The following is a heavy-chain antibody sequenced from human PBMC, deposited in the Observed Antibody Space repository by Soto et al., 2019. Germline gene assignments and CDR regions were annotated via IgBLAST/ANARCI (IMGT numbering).Heavy chain of an antibody. J-gene: IGHJ5*02. CDR2: IDGSAVGT. CDR3: AKEGAGIHDQIDP. Sequence: EVQLLESGGGLVQPGGSLRLSCAASGFKFYSYAMNWVRQAPGKGLEWVSGIDGSAVGTYYADSVKGRFAISRDNSGNTLYLQMNSLRVEDPAVYYCAKEGAGIHDQIDPWGEGTLVTVSS. D-gene: IGHD3-10*01. CDR1: GFKFYSYA. V-gene: IGHV3-23*01.